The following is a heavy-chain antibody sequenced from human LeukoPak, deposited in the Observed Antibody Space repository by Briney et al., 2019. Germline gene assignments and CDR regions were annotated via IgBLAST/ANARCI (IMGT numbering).Heavy chain of an antibody. D-gene: IGHD3-3*01. Sequence: SETLSLTCAVYGASYNAYYWSWIRQPPGKGLEWIGDIDHRGTATYDPSLKSRLTISADASKNQFSLKLNSVTDADTAVYYCAVGITILGVAASFDSWGQGNLVIVSS. J-gene: IGHJ4*02. CDR2: IDHRGTA. CDR1: GASYNAYY. V-gene: IGHV4-34*01. CDR3: AVGITILGVAASFDS.